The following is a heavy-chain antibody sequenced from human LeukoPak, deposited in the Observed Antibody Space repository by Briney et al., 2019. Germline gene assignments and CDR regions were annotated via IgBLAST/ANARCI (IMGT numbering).Heavy chain of an antibody. CDR3: ARDLGFSSPAPDAFDI. D-gene: IGHD2-2*01. CDR1: GYTFTGYY. CDR2: INPNSGGT. V-gene: IGHV1-2*02. Sequence: ASVKVSCKASGYTFTGYYMRWVRQAPGQGLEWMGWINPNSGGTNYAQKFQGRVTMTRDTSISTAYMELSRLRSDDTAVYYCARDLGFSSPAPDAFDIWGQGTVVTVSS. J-gene: IGHJ3*02.